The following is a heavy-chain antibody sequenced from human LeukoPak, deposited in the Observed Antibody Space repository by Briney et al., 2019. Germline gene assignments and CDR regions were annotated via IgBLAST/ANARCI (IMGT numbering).Heavy chain of an antibody. Sequence: GGSLRLSCAASGFVFSSYWMHWVRQVPGKGLVWVSRINTDGSITNYADSVRGRFTISRDNAKRTLFLQMNSLRAEDTAVYYCARAGSHWHYVYWGQGTVVTVSS. CDR2: INTDGSIT. J-gene: IGHJ4*02. CDR3: ARAGSHWHYVY. D-gene: IGHD3-10*01. CDR1: GFVFSSYW. V-gene: IGHV3-74*01.